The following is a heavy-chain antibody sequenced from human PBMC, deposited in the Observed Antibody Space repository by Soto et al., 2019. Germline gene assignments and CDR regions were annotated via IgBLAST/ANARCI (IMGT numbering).Heavy chain of an antibody. V-gene: IGHV4-39*01. CDR2: NYYSGST. CDR1: GGSISSSSYY. CDR3: ARQGTVTPDY. Sequence: QLQLQESGPGLVKPSETLSLTCTVSGGSISSSSYYWGWIRQPPGKGLEWIGSNYYSGSTYYNPSLKSQVTISVDTSKNQFSLKLSSVTAADTAVYYCARQGTVTPDYWGQGTLVTVSS. J-gene: IGHJ4*02. D-gene: IGHD4-17*01.